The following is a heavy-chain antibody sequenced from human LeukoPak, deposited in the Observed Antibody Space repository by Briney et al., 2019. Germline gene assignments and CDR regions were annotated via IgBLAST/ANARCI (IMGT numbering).Heavy chain of an antibody. J-gene: IGHJ4*02. CDR3: ARTYYYDSTDEGNFDY. CDR2: INSDGSST. V-gene: IGHV3-74*01. CDR1: GFTFSSYW. Sequence: GGSLRLSCAASGFTFSSYWMHWVRQAPGKGLVWVSRINSDGSSTNYADSVKGRFTISRDNAKNTLYLQMNSLRAEDTAVYYCARTYYYDSTDEGNFDYWGQGTLVTVSS. D-gene: IGHD3-22*01.